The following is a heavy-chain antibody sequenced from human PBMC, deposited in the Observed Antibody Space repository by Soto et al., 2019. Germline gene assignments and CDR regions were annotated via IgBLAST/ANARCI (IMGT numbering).Heavy chain of an antibody. Sequence: QVQLVESGGGVVQPGRSLRLSCAASGFTFSSYAMHWVRQAPGKRLEWVAVISYDGSNKYYAASVKGRFTISRDNSKNPLYLQMTSLRAAETAVYYCASARESFWRGYWDWGEGTLGTVSS. J-gene: IGHJ4*02. CDR2: ISYDGSNK. V-gene: IGHV3-30-3*01. CDR1: GFTFSSYA. CDR3: ASARESFWRGYWD. D-gene: IGHD3-3*01.